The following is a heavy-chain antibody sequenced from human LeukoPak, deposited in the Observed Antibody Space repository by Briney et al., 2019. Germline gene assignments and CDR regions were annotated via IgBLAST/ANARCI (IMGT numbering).Heavy chain of an antibody. CDR1: GFTFSSYW. CDR3: AKDSSSWYHSFDY. V-gene: IGHV3-7*03. J-gene: IGHJ4*02. CDR2: IKQDGSEK. D-gene: IGHD6-13*01. Sequence: PGGSLRLSCAASGFTFSSYWMSWVRQAPGKGLEWVANIKQDGSEKYYVDSVKGRFTISRDNSKNTLYLQMNSLRAEDTAVYYCAKDSSSWYHSFDYWGQGTLVTVSS.